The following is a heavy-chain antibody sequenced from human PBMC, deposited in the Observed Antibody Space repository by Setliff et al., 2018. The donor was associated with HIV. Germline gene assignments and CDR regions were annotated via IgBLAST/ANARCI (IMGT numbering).Heavy chain of an antibody. V-gene: IGHV3-66*02. CDR1: GFSVTDNY. CDR2: MYKGGET. CDR3: AKGGYGGSYYVAGY. J-gene: IGHJ4*02. Sequence: GGSLRLSCEASGFSVTDNYMGWVRQAPGKGLEWVALMYKGGETYYADFAKGRFTIARDNSKNTVSLQMTNLGTGDTAVYYCAKGGYGGSYYVAGYWGQGTLVTVSS. D-gene: IGHD1-26*01.